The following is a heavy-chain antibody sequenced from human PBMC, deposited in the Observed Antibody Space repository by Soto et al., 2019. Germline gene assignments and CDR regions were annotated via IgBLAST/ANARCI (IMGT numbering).Heavy chain of an antibody. V-gene: IGHV5-10-1*01. D-gene: IGHD1-1*01. Sequence: GESLKISCRTSGYSFTNYWITWVRQMPGNGLEWMGRIDPSDSFATYSPSFQGHVTISADTSTTTAYLQWSSLKASDTAMYLCARHDGGGTTSSYYGMDVWGQGTSVTVSS. CDR3: ARHDGGGTTSSYYGMDV. J-gene: IGHJ6*02. CDR1: GYSFTNYW. CDR2: IDPSDSFA.